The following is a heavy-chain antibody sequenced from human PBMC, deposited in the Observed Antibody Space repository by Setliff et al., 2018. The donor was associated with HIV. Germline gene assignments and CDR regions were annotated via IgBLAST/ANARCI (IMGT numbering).Heavy chain of an antibody. CDR2: INTNTGNP. CDR3: ARDWVGYYYGSGSYYTYAFDI. J-gene: IGHJ3*02. Sequence: ASVKVSCKASGYTFTDYTMIWVRQAPGQGLEWMGWINTNTGNPTYAPGFTGRFVFSLDTSVSTAYLQISSLKAEDTAVYYCARDWVGYYYGSGSYYTYAFDIWGQGTMVTVSS. V-gene: IGHV7-4-1*02. D-gene: IGHD3-10*01. CDR1: GYTFTDYT.